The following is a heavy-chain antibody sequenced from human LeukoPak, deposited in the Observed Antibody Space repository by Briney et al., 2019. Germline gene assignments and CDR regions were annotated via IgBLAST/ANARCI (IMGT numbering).Heavy chain of an antibody. J-gene: IGHJ4*02. V-gene: IGHV1-69*05. CDR1: GYTFTNYA. CDR2: IIPIFGTA. CDR3: EVMVRGVKTSDY. D-gene: IGHD3-10*01. Sequence: SVKVSCKASGYTFTNYAISWVRQAPGQGLEWMGRIIPIFGTANYAQKFQGRVTITTDESTSTAYMELSSLRSEDTAVYYCEVMVRGVKTSDYWGQGTLVTVSS.